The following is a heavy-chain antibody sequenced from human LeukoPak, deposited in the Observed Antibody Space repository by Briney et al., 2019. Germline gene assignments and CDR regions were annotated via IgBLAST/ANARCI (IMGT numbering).Heavy chain of an antibody. CDR2: MNPNSGNT. J-gene: IGHJ6*02. CDR1: GYTFTSYD. CDR3: ARGHLSRPYYDFWSGSKYGMDV. D-gene: IGHD3-3*01. Sequence: ASVKVSCKASGYTFTSYDINWVRQATGQGLEWMGWMNPNSGNTGYAQKFQGRVTMTRNTSISTAYMELNSLRSEDTAVYYCARGHLSRPYYDFWSGSKYGMDVWGQGTTVTVSS. V-gene: IGHV1-8*01.